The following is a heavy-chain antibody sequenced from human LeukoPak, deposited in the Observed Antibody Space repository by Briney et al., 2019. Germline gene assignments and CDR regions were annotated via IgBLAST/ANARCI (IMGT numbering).Heavy chain of an antibody. D-gene: IGHD3-9*01. J-gene: IGHJ4*02. Sequence: SETLSLTCAVYGGSFSGSFSDYYWTCIHQTPGKGLEWIGEIHHSGSTNYNPSLKSRVTISVDTSKNQFSLKLSSVTAADTAVYYCARGGTPPLRYFDWSPFDYWGQGTLVTVSS. CDR1: GGSFSGSFSDYY. CDR3: ARGGTPPLRYFDWSPFDY. V-gene: IGHV4-34*01. CDR2: IHHSGST.